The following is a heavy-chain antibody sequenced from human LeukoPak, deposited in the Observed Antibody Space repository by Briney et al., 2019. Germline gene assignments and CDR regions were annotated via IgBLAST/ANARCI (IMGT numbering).Heavy chain of an antibody. Sequence: PSETLSLTCTVSGGSLNTPNYYWGWIRQTPGKGLEWIGNIFYSGGTYYSPSLTSRVTISLDTSRNQFSLRLNSVTAADTAVYYCAKSNGYDLVDIWGQGTMVTVSS. CDR3: AKSNGYDLVDI. CDR1: GGSLNTPNYY. J-gene: IGHJ3*02. V-gene: IGHV4-39*07. D-gene: IGHD3/OR15-3a*01. CDR2: IFYSGGT.